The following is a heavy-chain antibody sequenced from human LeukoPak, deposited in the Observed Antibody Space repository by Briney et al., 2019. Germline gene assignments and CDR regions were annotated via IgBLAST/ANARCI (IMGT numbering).Heavy chain of an antibody. CDR1: GFTFSSYA. Sequence: GGSLRLSCAASGFTFSSYAMSWVRQAPGKGLERVSAISGSGGSTYYADSVKGRFTISRDNSKNTLYLQMNSLRAEDTAVYYCAKDRSSGSSLNYWGQGTLVTVSS. V-gene: IGHV3-23*01. CDR2: ISGSGGST. D-gene: IGHD3-22*01. J-gene: IGHJ4*02. CDR3: AKDRSSGSSLNY.